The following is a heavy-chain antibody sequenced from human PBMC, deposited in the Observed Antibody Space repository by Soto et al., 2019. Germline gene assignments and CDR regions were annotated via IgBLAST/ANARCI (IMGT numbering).Heavy chain of an antibody. CDR3: ARDWGGYCSSTSCPARYGMDV. V-gene: IGHV3-53*01. J-gene: IGHJ6*02. CDR2: ITRST. Sequence: LRLSCEASGFDFSSYSITWVRQAPGKGLEYVSGITRSTYYADSVKGRFTISRDNSKNTLYLQMNSLRAEDTAVYYCARDWGGYCSSTSCPARYGMDVWGQGTTVTVSS. D-gene: IGHD2-2*01. CDR1: GFDFSSYS.